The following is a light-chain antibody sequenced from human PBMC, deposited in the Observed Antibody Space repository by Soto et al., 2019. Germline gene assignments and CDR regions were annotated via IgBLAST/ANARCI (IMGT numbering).Light chain of an antibody. J-gene: IGKJ1*01. Sequence: DIQIPQSPSPLSGSVGERVTFTCRASQTISSWLAWYQQKPGKAPKLLIYKASTLKSGVPSRFRGSGSGTEFTLTISRLKPDDFATYYCQHYNSYSGTFGQGTEVDLK. CDR1: QTISSW. V-gene: IGKV1-5*03. CDR2: KAS. CDR3: QHYNSYSGT.